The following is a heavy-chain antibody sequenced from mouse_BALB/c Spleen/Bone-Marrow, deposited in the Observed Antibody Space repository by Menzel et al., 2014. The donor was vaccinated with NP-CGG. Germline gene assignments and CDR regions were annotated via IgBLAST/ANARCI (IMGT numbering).Heavy chain of an antibody. J-gene: IGHJ2*01. CDR3: VRETPVVADFDY. CDR2: IHYSAYT. D-gene: IGHD1-1*01. V-gene: IGHV3-1*02. Sequence: VQLQQSGPDLVKPSQSLSLTCTVTGYSITSGYGWHWIRPFPGKKLEWLGYIHYSAYTNYNPSLKSRISITRDTSKNQFFLQWNSVTTEDTATYYCVRETPVVADFDYWGQGTTLTVSS. CDR1: GYSITSGYG.